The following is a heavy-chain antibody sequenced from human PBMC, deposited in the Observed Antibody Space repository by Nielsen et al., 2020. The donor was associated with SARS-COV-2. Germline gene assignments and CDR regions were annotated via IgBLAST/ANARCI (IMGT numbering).Heavy chain of an antibody. CDR2: IFSNDEK. J-gene: IGHJ2*01. D-gene: IGHD3-3*01. CDR1: GFSLSNARMG. CDR3: ARIGYDFWSGSHYWYFDL. V-gene: IGHV2-26*01. Sequence: SGPTLVKPTETLTLTCTVSGFSLSNARMGVSWIRQPPGKALEWLAHIFSNDEKSYSTSLKSRLTISKDTSKSQVVLTMTNMDPVDTATYYCARIGYDFWSGSHYWYFDLWGRGTLVTVSS.